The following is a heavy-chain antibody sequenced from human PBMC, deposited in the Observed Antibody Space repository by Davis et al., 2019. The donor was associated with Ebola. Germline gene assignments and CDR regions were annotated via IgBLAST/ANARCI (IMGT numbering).Heavy chain of an antibody. J-gene: IGHJ5*02. CDR3: AREYCSSTICYWFDP. D-gene: IGHD2-2*01. Sequence: ASVKVSCKASGYTFTSYDINWVRQAPGQGLEWMGWINPNSGGTNYAQKFQGRVTMTRDTSTSTVYMELSSLRSEDTAVYYCAREYCSSTICYWFDPWGQGSLVTVSS. CDR2: INPNSGGT. V-gene: IGHV1-2*02. CDR1: GYTFTSYD.